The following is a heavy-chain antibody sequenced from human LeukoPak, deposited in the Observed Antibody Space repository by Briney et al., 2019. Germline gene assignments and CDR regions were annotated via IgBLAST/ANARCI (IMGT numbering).Heavy chain of an antibody. CDR3: ARVAGWYYDFWSGYYPDY. V-gene: IGHV4-30-4*08. D-gene: IGHD3-3*01. CDR1: GGSISSGDYY. CDR2: IYYSGST. J-gene: IGHJ4*02. Sequence: TLSLTCTVSGGSISSGDYYWSWIRQPPGKGLEWIGYIYYSGSTYYNPSLKSRVTISVDTSKNQFSLKLSSVTAADTAVYYCARVAGWYYDFWSGYYPDYWGQGTLVTVSS.